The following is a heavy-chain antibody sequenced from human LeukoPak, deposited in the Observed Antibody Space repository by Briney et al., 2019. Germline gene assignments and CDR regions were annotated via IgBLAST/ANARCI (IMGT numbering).Heavy chain of an antibody. Sequence: GGSLRLSCAASGFTFSNFAIHWVRQAPGKGLEWVSVIYSGGSTYYADSVKGRFTISRDNSKNTLYLQMNSLRAEDTAVYYCARGRPTGFDYWGQGTLVTVSS. CDR2: IYSGGST. CDR3: ARGRPTGFDY. V-gene: IGHV3-53*01. J-gene: IGHJ4*02. CDR1: GFTFSNFA.